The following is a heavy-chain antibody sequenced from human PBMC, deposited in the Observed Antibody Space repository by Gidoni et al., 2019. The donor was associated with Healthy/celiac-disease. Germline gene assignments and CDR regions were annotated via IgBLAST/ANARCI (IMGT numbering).Heavy chain of an antibody. CDR2: ISYDGSNK. V-gene: IGHV3-30*18. D-gene: IGHD3-10*01. Sequence: QVQLVESGGGVVQPGRSLRLSCSASGFTFSSYCMHWVRQAPGKGLGWVAVISYDGSNKYYADYVKGRFTISRDNSKNTLYLQMNSLRAEDTAVYYCAKELLWFGELPDYYFDYWGQGTLVTVSS. CDR1: GFTFSSYC. CDR3: AKELLWFGELPDYYFDY. J-gene: IGHJ4*02.